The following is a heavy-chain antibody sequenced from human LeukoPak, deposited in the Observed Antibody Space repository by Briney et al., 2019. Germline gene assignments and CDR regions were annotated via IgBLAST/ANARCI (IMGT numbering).Heavy chain of an antibody. CDR2: ISGSGEKT. V-gene: IGHV3-23*01. CDR1: GFRFSTYD. CDR3: VKDGAAMVRGVIIVPAGFFDS. D-gene: IGHD3-10*01. J-gene: IGHJ4*02. Sequence: GGPLRLSCRASGFRFSTYDMSWVRQAPGKGLEWVSGISGSGEKTDYADSVKGRFIISRDNSKNTVSLQMNALRVEDTATYYCVKDGAAMVRGVIIVPAGFFDSWAQGSQVTVSS.